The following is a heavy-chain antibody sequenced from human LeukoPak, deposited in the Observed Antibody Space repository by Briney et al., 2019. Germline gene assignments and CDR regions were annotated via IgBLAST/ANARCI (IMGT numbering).Heavy chain of an antibody. V-gene: IGHV3-15*01. D-gene: IGHD4-23*01. J-gene: IGHJ4*02. CDR3: ATHDVRWSN. CDR2: IKSKTDGEAT. CDR1: GLTFSDAW. Sequence: GGSLRLSCAVSGLTFSDAWLSWVRQAPGKGLEWVGRIKSKTDGEATEYAAPMKGRFTVSRDDSSSTLFLQMSSLQIEDTAVYYCATHDVRWSNWGQGTLVTVSS.